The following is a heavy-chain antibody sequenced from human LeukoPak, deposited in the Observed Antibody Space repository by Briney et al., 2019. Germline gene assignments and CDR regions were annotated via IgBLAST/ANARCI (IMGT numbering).Heavy chain of an antibody. V-gene: IGHV1-24*01. CDR3: ATDLVYYDSSGYGLDY. D-gene: IGHD3-22*01. Sequence: ASVKVSCKVSGYTLTELSMHWLRQAPGKGLEWMGGFDPEDGETIYAQKFQGRVTMTEDTSTDTAYMELSSLRSEDTAVYYCATDLVYYDSSGYGLDYWGQGTLVTVSS. CDR2: FDPEDGET. J-gene: IGHJ4*02. CDR1: GYTLTELS.